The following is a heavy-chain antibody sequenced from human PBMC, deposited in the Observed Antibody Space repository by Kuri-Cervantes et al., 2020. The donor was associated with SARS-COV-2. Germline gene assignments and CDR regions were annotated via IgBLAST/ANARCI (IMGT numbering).Heavy chain of an antibody. CDR2: IYYSGST. CDR1: GGSISSYY. V-gene: IGHV4-59*08. J-gene: IGHJ3*02. D-gene: IGHD3-3*01. Sequence: GSLRLSCTVSGGSISSYYWSWIRQPPGKGLEWIGYIYYSGSTNYNPSLKSRVTISVDTSKNQFSLKLSSVTAADTAVYYCARHQRITIFGVVIIGAFDIWDQGTMVTVSS. CDR3: ARHQRITIFGVVIIGAFDI.